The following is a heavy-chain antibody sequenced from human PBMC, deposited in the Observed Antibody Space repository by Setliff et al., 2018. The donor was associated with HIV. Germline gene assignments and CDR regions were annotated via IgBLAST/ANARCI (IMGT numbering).Heavy chain of an antibody. CDR3: ARHRDPPGTSWIYYYYYMDL. CDR2: IYSSGSP. D-gene: IGHD6-13*01. Sequence: SETLSLTCTVSGDSISSRSYLWGWIRQPPGKRLEWLGSIYSSGSPSYNPSLSSRLTISVDTSKNHVSLRLSSVTAADTGVYYCARHRDPPGTSWIYYYYYMDLWGEGTTVTVSS. V-gene: IGHV4-39*01. CDR1: GDSISSRSYL. J-gene: IGHJ6*03.